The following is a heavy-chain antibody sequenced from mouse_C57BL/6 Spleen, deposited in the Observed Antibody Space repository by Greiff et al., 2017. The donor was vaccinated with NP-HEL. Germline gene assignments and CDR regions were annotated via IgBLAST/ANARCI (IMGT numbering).Heavy chain of an antibody. CDR3: ARKGGDWCAY. CDR1: GYTFTSYW. V-gene: IGHV1-64*01. J-gene: IGHJ3*01. D-gene: IGHD3-3*01. CDR2: IHPNSGST. Sequence: VQLQQSGAELVKPGASVKLSCKASGYTFTSYWMHWVKQRPGQGLEWIGMIHPNSGSTNYNEKFKSKATLTVDKSSSTAYMQLSSLTSEDSAVYYCARKGGDWCAYWGQGSLVTVSA.